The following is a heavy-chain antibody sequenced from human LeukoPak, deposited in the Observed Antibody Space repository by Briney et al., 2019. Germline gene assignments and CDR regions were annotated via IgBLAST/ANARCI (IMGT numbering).Heavy chain of an antibody. CDR1: GFTFSSYW. J-gene: IGHJ3*02. Sequence: PGGPLRLSCAASGFTFSSYWMHWVRQAPGKGLMWVSRINSDGSSTSYADSVKGRFTISRDNAKNTLYLQMNSLRAEDTAVYYCTRLSTSGIWGQGTMVTVSS. D-gene: IGHD2/OR15-2a*01. V-gene: IGHV3-74*01. CDR2: INSDGSST. CDR3: TRLSTSGI.